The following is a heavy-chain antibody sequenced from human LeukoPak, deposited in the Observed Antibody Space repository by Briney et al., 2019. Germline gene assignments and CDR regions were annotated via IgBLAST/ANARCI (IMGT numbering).Heavy chain of an antibody. CDR1: GYTFTGYY. J-gene: IGHJ3*02. Sequence: ASVKVSCKASGYTFTGYYMHWVRQAPGQGPEWMGWINPNSGGTNYAQKFQGRVTMTRDTSINTAYMELSSLRSDDTAVYYCARGDPEADAFDIWGQGTMVTVSS. CDR2: INPNSGGT. CDR3: ARGDPEADAFDI. V-gene: IGHV1-2*02.